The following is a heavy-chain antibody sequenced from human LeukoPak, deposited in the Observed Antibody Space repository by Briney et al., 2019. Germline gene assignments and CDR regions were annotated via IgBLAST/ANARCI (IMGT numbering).Heavy chain of an antibody. J-gene: IGHJ4*02. D-gene: IGHD6-13*01. V-gene: IGHV1-8*03. CDR3: ARGLGSSWYQKNYFDY. Sequence: GASVKVSCKASGYTFTSYDINWVRQATGQGLEWMGWMNPNSGNTGYAQKFQGRVTITRNTSISTAYMELSSLRSEDTAVYYCARGLGSSWYQKNYFDYWGQGTLVTVSS. CDR1: GYTFTSYD. CDR2: MNPNSGNT.